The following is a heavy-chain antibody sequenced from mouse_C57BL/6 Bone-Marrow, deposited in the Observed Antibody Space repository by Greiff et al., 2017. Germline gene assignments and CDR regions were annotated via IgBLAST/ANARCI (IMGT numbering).Heavy chain of an antibody. CDR3: ARGDAYGPWFAY. J-gene: IGHJ3*01. V-gene: IGHV1-69*01. CDR2: IHPSDRYT. Sequence: QVQLQQPGAELVLPGASVKLSCKASGYTFTSYRMHWVKQNPGQGLEWIGDIHPSDRYTNYNQKFKGKSTLTVDKSSSTAYMGLSSLTSEDSAVYYCARGDAYGPWFAYWGQGTLVTVAA. D-gene: IGHD1-1*01. CDR1: GYTFTSYR.